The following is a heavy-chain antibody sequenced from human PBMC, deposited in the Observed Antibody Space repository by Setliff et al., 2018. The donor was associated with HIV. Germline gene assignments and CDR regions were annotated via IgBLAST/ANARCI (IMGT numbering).Heavy chain of an antibody. D-gene: IGHD3-10*01. CDR3: ARGRGVRGVNDAFDI. J-gene: IGHJ3*02. V-gene: IGHV4-59*08. CDR2: IYYSGST. CDR1: GGSISSYY. Sequence: SETLSLTCTVSGGSISSYYWSWIRQPPGKGLEWIGYIYYSGSTNYNPSLKSRVTISVDTSKNQFSLNLTSVTATDTAVYYCARGRGVRGVNDAFDIWGQGTMVTVSS.